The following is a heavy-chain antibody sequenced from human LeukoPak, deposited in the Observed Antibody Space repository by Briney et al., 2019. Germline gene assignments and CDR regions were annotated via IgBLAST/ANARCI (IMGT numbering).Heavy chain of an antibody. V-gene: IGHV1-69*13. D-gene: IGHD1-20*01. CDR2: IIPIFGTA. CDR3: ARERDEEPTVGITGTLYYFDY. J-gene: IGHJ4*02. Sequence: ASVKVSCKASGGTFSSYAISWVRQAPGQGLEWMGGIIPIFGTANYAQKFQGRVTITADESTSTAYMGLSSLRSEDTAVYYCARERDEEPTVGITGTLYYFDYWGQGTLVTVSS. CDR1: GGTFSSYA.